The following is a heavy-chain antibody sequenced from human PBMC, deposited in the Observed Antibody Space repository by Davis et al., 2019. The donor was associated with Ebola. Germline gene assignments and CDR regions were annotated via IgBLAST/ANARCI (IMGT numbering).Heavy chain of an antibody. CDR1: GGSINSGDYY. D-gene: IGHD4-23*01. J-gene: IGHJ5*02. Sequence: LRLSCTVSGGSINSGDYYWSWIRQPPGKGLEWIGYIYDSGHTYYNPSLKSPLTISVDTSKNQFSLNLTSVTAADTAVYYCARDINYGGNRLGWFDPWGQGTLVTVSS. CDR2: IYDSGHT. CDR3: ARDINYGGNRLGWFDP. V-gene: IGHV4-30-4*01.